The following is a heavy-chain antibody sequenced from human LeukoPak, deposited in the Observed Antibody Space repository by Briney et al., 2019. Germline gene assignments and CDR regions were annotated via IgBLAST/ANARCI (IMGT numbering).Heavy chain of an antibody. V-gene: IGHV3-48*02. CDR1: GFTFSDYG. Sequence: GGSQRLSCAASGFTFSDYGMSWVRQAPGKGLEWVSYISTGSSTIYYADSVKGRFTISRDNAKNSLYLQVNSLRDEDTAVYYCARDTAFDIWGQGTMVTVSS. CDR3: ARDTAFDI. CDR2: ISTGSSTI. J-gene: IGHJ3*02.